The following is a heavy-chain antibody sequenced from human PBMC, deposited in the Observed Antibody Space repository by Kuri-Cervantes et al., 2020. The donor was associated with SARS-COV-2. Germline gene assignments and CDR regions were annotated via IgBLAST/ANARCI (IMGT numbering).Heavy chain of an antibody. D-gene: IGHD3-3*01. Sequence: GSLRLSCAASGFTFSSHAMHWIRQPPGKGLEWIGSIYYSGSTYYNPSLKSRVTISVDTSKNQFSLKLSSVTAADTAVYYCARITIFGVVISGAFDIWGQGTMVTVSS. CDR2: IYYSGST. CDR1: GFTFSSHA. CDR3: ARITIFGVVISGAFDI. V-gene: IGHV4-38-2*01. J-gene: IGHJ3*02.